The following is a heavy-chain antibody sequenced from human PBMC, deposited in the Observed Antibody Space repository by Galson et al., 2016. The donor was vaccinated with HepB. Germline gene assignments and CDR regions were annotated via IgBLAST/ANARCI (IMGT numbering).Heavy chain of an antibody. Sequence: SLRLSCAASGFRFGIYNMNWVRQAPGKGLEWISYIGSSGNTIHYADSVRGRFTISRDTAKNSLFLQMDSLRAEDTAFYYCARGDVVGAESFDYWGRGTLVTASS. V-gene: IGHV3-48*01. D-gene: IGHD1-26*01. CDR2: IGSSGNTI. J-gene: IGHJ4*02. CDR1: GFRFGIYN. CDR3: ARGDVVGAESFDY.